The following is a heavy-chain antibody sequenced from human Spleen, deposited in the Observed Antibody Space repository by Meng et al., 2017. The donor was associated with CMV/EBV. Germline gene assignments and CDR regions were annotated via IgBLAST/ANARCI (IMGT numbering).Heavy chain of an antibody. CDR3: ASAFDTDY. Sequence: GGSLRLSCAASGFTFSSYAMSWVRQAPGKGLEWVSAVSGNGGTTNYADSVKGRFTISRDNSKNTLYLQMSSLRLDDTAVYYCASAFDTDYWGQGTLVTVSS. D-gene: IGHD3-9*01. CDR1: GFTFSSYA. J-gene: IGHJ4*02. V-gene: IGHV3-23*01. CDR2: VSGNGGTT.